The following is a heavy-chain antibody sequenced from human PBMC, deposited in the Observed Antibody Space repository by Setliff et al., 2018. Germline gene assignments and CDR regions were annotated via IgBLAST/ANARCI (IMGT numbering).Heavy chain of an antibody. D-gene: IGHD6-19*01. CDR2: IYYSGDT. CDR1: GGSMITNDYF. CDR3: ARYPRRGNGWYPYYVDV. Sequence: PSEILSLTCTVSGGSMITNDYFWGWIRQPPGTGLELIGSIYYSGDTYYNPSLKSRATVSVDTSTSQFSLRLTSVTAADSAVYFCARYPRRGNGWYPYYVDVWGKGTTVTVSS. V-gene: IGHV4-39*07. J-gene: IGHJ6*03.